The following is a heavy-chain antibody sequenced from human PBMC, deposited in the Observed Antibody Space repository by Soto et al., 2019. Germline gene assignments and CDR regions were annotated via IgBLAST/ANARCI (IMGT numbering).Heavy chain of an antibody. CDR3: AKLPEGGIAAGKYYFDY. CDR1: GFTFSSYG. CDR2: ISYDGSNK. J-gene: IGHJ4*02. D-gene: IGHD6-13*01. V-gene: IGHV3-30*18. Sequence: GGSLRLSCAASGFTFSSYGMHWVRQAPGKGLEWVAVISYDGSNKYYADSVKGRFTISRDNSKNTLYLQMNSLRAEDTTVYYCAKLPEGGIAAGKYYFDYWGQGTLVTVSS.